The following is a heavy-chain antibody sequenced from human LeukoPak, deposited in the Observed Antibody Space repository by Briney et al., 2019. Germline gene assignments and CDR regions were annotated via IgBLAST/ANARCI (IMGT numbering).Heavy chain of an antibody. J-gene: IGHJ4*02. CDR2: INPNSGGT. V-gene: IGHV1-8*02. CDR1: GGTFSSYA. Sequence: ASVKVSCKASGGTFSSYAISWVRQAPGQGLEWMGWINPNSGGTNYAQKFQGRVTMTRNTSISTAYMELSSLRSEDTAVYYCARTYGRDGYNYNYWGQGTLVTVSS. D-gene: IGHD5-24*01. CDR3: ARTYGRDGYNYNY.